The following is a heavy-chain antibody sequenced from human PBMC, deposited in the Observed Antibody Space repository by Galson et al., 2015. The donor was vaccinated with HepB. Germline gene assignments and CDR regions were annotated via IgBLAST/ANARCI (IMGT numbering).Heavy chain of an antibody. CDR3: ARDLVTTDAFDI. CDR1: GGSFSGYY. D-gene: IGHD4-17*01. J-gene: IGHJ3*02. V-gene: IGHV4-34*01. CDR2: INHSGST. Sequence: LSLTCAVYGGSFSGYYWSWIRQPPGKGLEWIGEINHSGSTNYNPSLKSRVTISVDTSKNQFSLKPSSVTAADTAVYYCARDLVTTDAFDIWGQGTMVTVSS.